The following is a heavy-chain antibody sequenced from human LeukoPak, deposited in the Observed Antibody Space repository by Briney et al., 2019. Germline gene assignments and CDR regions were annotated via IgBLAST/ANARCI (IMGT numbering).Heavy chain of an antibody. CDR1: GGSISSGDYY. CDR2: IYYSGST. Sequence: SQTLSLTCTVSGGSISSGDYYWSWIRQHPGKGLEWIGYIYYSGSTYYTPSLKSRVTISVDTSKNQFSLKLSSVTAADTAVSYCARLLAASRSFDYWGQGTLVTVSS. J-gene: IGHJ4*02. D-gene: IGHD6-25*01. V-gene: IGHV4-31*03. CDR3: ARLLAASRSFDY.